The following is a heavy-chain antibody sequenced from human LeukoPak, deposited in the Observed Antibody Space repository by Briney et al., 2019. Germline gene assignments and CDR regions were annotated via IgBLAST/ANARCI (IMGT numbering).Heavy chain of an antibody. Sequence: ASVKVSCKASGYTFTSYYMHWVRQAPGQGLEWMGIINPSGGSTSYAQKFQGRVTMTRDTSTSTVYMELSSLRSEDTAVYYCAREPTRDFWSAIGSDYYYYMDVWGKGTTVTVSS. CDR2: INPSGGST. CDR3: AREPTRDFWSAIGSDYYYYMDV. V-gene: IGHV1-46*01. CDR1: GYTFTSYY. J-gene: IGHJ6*03. D-gene: IGHD3-3*01.